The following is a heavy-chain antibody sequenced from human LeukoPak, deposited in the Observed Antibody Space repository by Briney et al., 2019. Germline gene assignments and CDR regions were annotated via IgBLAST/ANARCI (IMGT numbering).Heavy chain of an antibody. J-gene: IGHJ4*02. Sequence: GASVKVSCKASGYTFTGYYMHWVRQAPGQGLEWMGWINPNSGGTNYAQEFQGRVTMTRDTSISTAYMELSRLRSDDTAVYYCARDSYNDYEPDYWGQGTLVTVSS. D-gene: IGHD4-17*01. V-gene: IGHV1-2*02. CDR2: INPNSGGT. CDR1: GYTFTGYY. CDR3: ARDSYNDYEPDY.